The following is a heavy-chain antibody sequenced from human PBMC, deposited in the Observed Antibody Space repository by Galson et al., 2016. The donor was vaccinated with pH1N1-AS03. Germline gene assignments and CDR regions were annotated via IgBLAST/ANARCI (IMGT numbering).Heavy chain of an antibody. CDR3: ALPNSGGNAFEI. CDR1: GVSVTSSGVG. Sequence: PALVKPTQTLTLTCSVSGVSVTSSGVGVGWFRQPPGKALEWLALVYWDETRRYSPSLKNRLTITKDPSKNQVVLTVTSVDPMDIATYFCALPNSGGNAFEIWGPGTVVTVSS. V-gene: IGHV2-5*02. D-gene: IGHD2/OR15-2a*01. CDR2: VYWDETR. J-gene: IGHJ3*02.